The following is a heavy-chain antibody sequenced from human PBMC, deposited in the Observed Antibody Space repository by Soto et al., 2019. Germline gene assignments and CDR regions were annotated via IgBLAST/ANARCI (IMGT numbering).Heavy chain of an antibody. J-gene: IGHJ4*02. CDR1: GFTFSSYA. V-gene: IGHV3-23*01. D-gene: IGHD3-10*01. CDR2: ISGSGGST. CDR3: AKDHKGPGYYGSGSSLPGY. Sequence: GGSLRLSCAASGFTFSSYAMSWVRQAPGKGLEWVSAISGSGGSTYYADPVKGRFTISRDNSKNTLYLQMNSLRAEDTAVYYCAKDHKGPGYYGSGSSLPGYWGQGTLVTVSS.